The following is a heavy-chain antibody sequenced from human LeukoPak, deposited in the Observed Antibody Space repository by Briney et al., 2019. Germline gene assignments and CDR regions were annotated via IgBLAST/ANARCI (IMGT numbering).Heavy chain of an antibody. CDR3: ASSTNYCDSSGIFDY. Sequence: ASVKVSCKASGYTFTSYGISWVRQAPGQGLEWMGWISAYNGNTNYAQKLQGRVTMTTDTSTSTAYMELRSLRSDDTAVYYCASSTNYCDSSGIFDYWGQGTLVTVSS. D-gene: IGHD3-22*01. J-gene: IGHJ4*02. CDR1: GYTFTSYG. CDR2: ISAYNGNT. V-gene: IGHV1-18*01.